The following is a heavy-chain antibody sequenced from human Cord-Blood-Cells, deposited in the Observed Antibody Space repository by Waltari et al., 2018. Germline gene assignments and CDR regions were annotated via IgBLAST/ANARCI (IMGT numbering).Heavy chain of an antibody. J-gene: IGHJ6*02. CDR1: GGSLSSPY. D-gene: IGHD6-6*01. V-gene: IGHV4-59*11. CDR2: IYYSGST. Sequence: QVQLQESGPGLVKPSETLSLTCTVSGGSLSSPYWSWIRQHPGKGLEWIGYIYYSGSTNYNPSLKSRVTISVDTSKNQFSLKLSSVTAADTAVYYCARGDSSSYYYYYGMDVWGQGTTVTVSS. CDR3: ARGDSSSYYYYYGMDV.